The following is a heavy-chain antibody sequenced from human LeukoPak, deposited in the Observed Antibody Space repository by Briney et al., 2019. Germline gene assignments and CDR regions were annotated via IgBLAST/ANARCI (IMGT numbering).Heavy chain of an antibody. Sequence: GGSLGLSCAASGFTFSDYYLSWVRQAPGKGLEWVSVIYSGGSTFYADSVKGRFTISRDNSKNTLYLQMNSLRAEDTAVYYCARVQGETLPTNAFDIWGQGTMVTVSS. D-gene: IGHD5-12*01. CDR2: IYSGGST. CDR3: ARVQGETLPTNAFDI. V-gene: IGHV3-66*01. CDR1: GFTFSDYY. J-gene: IGHJ3*02.